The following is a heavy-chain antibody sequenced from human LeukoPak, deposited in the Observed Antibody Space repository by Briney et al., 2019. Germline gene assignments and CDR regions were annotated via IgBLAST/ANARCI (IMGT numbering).Heavy chain of an antibody. CDR3: ASSVGSTDY. CDR2: INHRGST. Sequence: SETLSLTCTVSGGSVSSGSYYWTWIRQSPGKGLEWIGEINHRGSTNLNPSLKSRVTLSVDTSKHQFSLKLTSMTAADAAVYYCASSVGSTDYWGQGTLVTVSS. V-gene: IGHV4-39*07. D-gene: IGHD1-26*01. J-gene: IGHJ4*02. CDR1: GGSVSSGSYY.